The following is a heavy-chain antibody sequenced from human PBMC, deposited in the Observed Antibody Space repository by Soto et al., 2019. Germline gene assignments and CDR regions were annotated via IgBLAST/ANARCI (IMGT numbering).Heavy chain of an antibody. D-gene: IGHD6-13*01. CDR2: IKQDGSEK. CDR1: GFTFSSDW. CDR3: ARVFWYWWFDP. Sequence: GGSLRLSCAASGFTFSSDWMSWVRQAPGKGLEWVANIKQDGSEKYYVDSVKGRFTISRDNAKNSLYLQMNSLRAEDTAVYYCARVFWYWWFDPWGQGTLVTVSS. J-gene: IGHJ5*02. V-gene: IGHV3-7*04.